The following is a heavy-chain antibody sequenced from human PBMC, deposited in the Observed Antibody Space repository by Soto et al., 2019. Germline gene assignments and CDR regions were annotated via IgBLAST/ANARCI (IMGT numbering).Heavy chain of an antibody. CDR3: ARDGGRNSGGIDY. CDR2: IIPIFGTA. D-gene: IGHD1-26*01. Sequence: QVQLVQSGAEVKKPGSSVKVSCKASGGTFSSYSITWVRQAPGQGLEWMGEIIPIFGTANYAQKFQGRVTITAEDSTSTAYLELSSLRAEYTAVYYCARDGGRNSGGIDYWGQGTLVTVSS. CDR1: GGTFSSYS. V-gene: IGHV1-69*01. J-gene: IGHJ4*02.